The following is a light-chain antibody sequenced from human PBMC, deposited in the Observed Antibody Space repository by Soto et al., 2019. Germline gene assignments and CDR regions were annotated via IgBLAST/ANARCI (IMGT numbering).Light chain of an antibody. CDR2: GAS. CDR1: ESVSSSY. V-gene: IGKV3-20*01. J-gene: IGKJ3*01. CDR3: QHYGSSQGLFT. Sequence: EIVLTQSPGTLSLSPGERATLPCRANESVSSSYLTWYQQKPGQAPRLLIYGASSRATGIPDRFSGSGSGTDFTLIISRLEPEDFAVYYCQHYGSSQGLFTFGPGTKVDIK.